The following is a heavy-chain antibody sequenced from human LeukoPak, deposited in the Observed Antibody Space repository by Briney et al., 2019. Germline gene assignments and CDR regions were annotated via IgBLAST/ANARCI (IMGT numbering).Heavy chain of an antibody. V-gene: IGHV4-39*01. J-gene: IGHJ4*02. Sequence: PSETLSLTCTVSGDSVSSSSYYWDWIRQPPGKGLEWIGNICYSGTTHYNPSLKSRVTISVDTSKNQFSLKLRSVTAADTAVYYCARRYYYGSGSPEYWGQGILVTVSS. CDR2: ICYSGTT. CDR1: GDSVSSSSYY. D-gene: IGHD3-10*01. CDR3: ARRYYYGSGSPEY.